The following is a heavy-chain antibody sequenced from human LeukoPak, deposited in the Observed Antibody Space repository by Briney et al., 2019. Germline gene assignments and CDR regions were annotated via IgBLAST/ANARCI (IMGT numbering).Heavy chain of an antibody. Sequence: PSETLSLTCTVSGDSISTTHYYCGWIRQPPGKGLEWIGSIYYTGSTSYNPSLKSRVTISVDTSANQFSLRLTSVTVADTAVYYCARGSYALDYWGQGTLVTVSS. J-gene: IGHJ4*02. CDR2: IYYTGST. CDR3: ARGSYALDY. CDR1: GDSISTTHYY. D-gene: IGHD2-2*01. V-gene: IGHV4-39*01.